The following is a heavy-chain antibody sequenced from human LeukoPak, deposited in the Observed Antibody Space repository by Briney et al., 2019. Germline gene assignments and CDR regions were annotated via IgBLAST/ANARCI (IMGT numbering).Heavy chain of an antibody. CDR3: ARRVRNWYFDL. CDR1: GGSFSGYY. Sequence: PSETLSLTCAVYGGSFSGYYWRWIRQPLGKGLEWSGEINHSGSTTYNPSLKSRVTISVDRSKNQFSLKLSSVTAADTAVYYCARRVRNWYFDLWGRGTLVTVSS. V-gene: IGHV4-34*01. CDR2: INHSGST. J-gene: IGHJ2*01.